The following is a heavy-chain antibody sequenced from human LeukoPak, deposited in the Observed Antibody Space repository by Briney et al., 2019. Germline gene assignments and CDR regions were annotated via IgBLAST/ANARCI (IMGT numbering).Heavy chain of an antibody. CDR2: INHSGST. Sequence: SETLSLTCAVYGGSFSGYCWSWIRQPPGKGLEWIGEINHSGSTNYNPSLKSRVTISVDTSKDQFSLKLSSVTAADTAVYYCARVRGVGYSSGWYRWYYFDYWGQGTLVTVSS. D-gene: IGHD6-19*01. J-gene: IGHJ4*02. CDR1: GGSFSGYC. V-gene: IGHV4-34*01. CDR3: ARVRGVGYSSGWYRWYYFDY.